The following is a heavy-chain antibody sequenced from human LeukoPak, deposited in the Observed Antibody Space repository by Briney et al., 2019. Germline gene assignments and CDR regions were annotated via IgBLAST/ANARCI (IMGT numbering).Heavy chain of an antibody. J-gene: IGHJ4*02. Sequence: PSETLSLTCAVYGGSFSGYYWSWIRQPPGKGLEWIGEINHSGSTNYNPSLKSRVTISVDTSKNQFSLKLSSVTAADTAVYYCAGTMVREAPFDYWGQGTLVTVSS. CDR2: INHSGST. CDR1: GGSFSGYY. CDR3: AGTMVREAPFDY. D-gene: IGHD3-10*01. V-gene: IGHV4-34*01.